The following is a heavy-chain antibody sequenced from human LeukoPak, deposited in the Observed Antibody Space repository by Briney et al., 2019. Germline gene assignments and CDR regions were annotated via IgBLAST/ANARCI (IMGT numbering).Heavy chain of an antibody. V-gene: IGHV3-11*04. CDR2: ISSSGSTI. J-gene: IGHJ4*02. CDR1: GFTFSDYY. CDR3: ARRDSSGYYSHFDY. D-gene: IGHD3-22*01. Sequence: GGSLRLSCAASGFTFSDYYMSWIRQAPGKGLEWVSYISSSGSTIYYADSVKGRFTISRDNAKNSLYLQVNSLRAEDTAVYYCARRDSSGYYSHFDYWGQGTLVTVSS.